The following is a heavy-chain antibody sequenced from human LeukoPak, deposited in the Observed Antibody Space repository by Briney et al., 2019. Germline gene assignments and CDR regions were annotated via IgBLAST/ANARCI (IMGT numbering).Heavy chain of an antibody. Sequence: SGTLSLTCAVSGGSISSSNWWSWVRQPPGRGLEWIGEIYHSGSTNYNPSLKSRVTISVDKSKNQFSLKLSSVTAADTAVYYCARDKYCGADCHYYFDSWGQGTLVTVSS. J-gene: IGHJ4*02. D-gene: IGHD2-21*01. CDR2: IYHSGST. V-gene: IGHV4-4*02. CDR3: ARDKYCGADCHYYFDS. CDR1: GGSISSSNW.